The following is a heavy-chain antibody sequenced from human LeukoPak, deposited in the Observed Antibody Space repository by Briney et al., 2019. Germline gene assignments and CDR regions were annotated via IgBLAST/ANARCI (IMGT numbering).Heavy chain of an antibody. D-gene: IGHD3-10*01. J-gene: IGHJ4*02. CDR1: GFPFSRCA. CDR2: ISGSGGST. V-gene: IGHV3-23*01. CDR3: AKDSATMVRGVLDY. Sequence: GGSLRLPCAASGFPFSRCAMSWVRQAPGEGLEWVSAISGSGGSTYYADSVKGRFTISRDNSKNTLYLQMNSLRAEDTAVYYCAKDSATMVRGVLDYWGQGTLVTVSS.